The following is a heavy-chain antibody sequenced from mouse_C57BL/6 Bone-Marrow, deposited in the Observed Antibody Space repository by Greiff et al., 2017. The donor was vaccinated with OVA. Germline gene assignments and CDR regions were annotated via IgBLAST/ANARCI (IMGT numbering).Heavy chain of an antibody. CDR1: GFTFTDYY. J-gene: IGHJ3*01. CDR2: IRNKANGYTT. V-gene: IGHV7-3*01. Sequence: EVNLVESGGGLVQPGGSLSLSCAASGFTFTDYYMSWVRQPPGKALEWLGFIRNKANGYTTEYSASVKGRFTISRDNSQSILYLQMNALRAEDSATYYCARYGTGTLFAYWGQGTLVTVSA. CDR3: ARYGTGTLFAY. D-gene: IGHD4-1*01.